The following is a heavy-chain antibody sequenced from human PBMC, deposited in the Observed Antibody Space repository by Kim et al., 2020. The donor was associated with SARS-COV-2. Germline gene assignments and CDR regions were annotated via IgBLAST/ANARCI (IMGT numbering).Heavy chain of an antibody. CDR1: GFTLSSYG. CDR3: ARERGPFDAFDI. CDR2: LWANGINS. V-gene: IGHV3-33*01. J-gene: IGHJ3*02. Sequence: GGSLRLSCAASGFTLSSYGMHWVRQTPGRELEWVAVLWANGINSYYADSVKGRVTFLRDDSTNTLYLQMDSLRVEDTAVYYCARERGPFDAFDIWGQGT.